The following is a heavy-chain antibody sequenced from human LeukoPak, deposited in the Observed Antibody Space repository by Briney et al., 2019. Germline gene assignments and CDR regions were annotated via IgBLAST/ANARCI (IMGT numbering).Heavy chain of an antibody. D-gene: IGHD2-2*01. CDR1: GFTFSSYA. CDR2: ISGSGGST. J-gene: IGHJ4*02. V-gene: IGHV3-23*01. CDR3: AKVRFPIVVVPAAYFDY. Sequence: GGSLRLSCAASGFTFSSYAMSWVRQAPGKGLEWVSAISGSGGSTYYADSVKGRFTISRDNSKNTLYLQMNSLRAEDTAVYYCAKVRFPIVVVPAAYFDYWGQGTLVTVSS.